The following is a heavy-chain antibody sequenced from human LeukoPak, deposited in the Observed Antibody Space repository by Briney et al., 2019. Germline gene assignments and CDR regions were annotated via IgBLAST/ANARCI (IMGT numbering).Heavy chain of an antibody. D-gene: IGHD6-6*01. CDR1: GGSISSSSYY. V-gene: IGHV4-39*01. CDR2: INHSGST. Sequence: SETLSLTCTVSGGSISSSSYYWGWIRQPPEKGLEWIGEINHSGSTNYNPSLKSRVTISVDTSKNQFSLNLSSMTAADTAVYYCARQLSGYSTSSKGWFDPWGQGTLVTVSS. J-gene: IGHJ5*02. CDR3: ARQLSGYSTSSKGWFDP.